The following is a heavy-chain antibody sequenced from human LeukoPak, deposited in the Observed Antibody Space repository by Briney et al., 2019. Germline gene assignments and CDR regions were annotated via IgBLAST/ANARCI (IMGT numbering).Heavy chain of an antibody. CDR3: ARISSIAARLVDY. Sequence: SETLSLTCAVYGGSFSGYYWSWIRQPPGKGLEWIGEINHSGSTNYNPSLKSRVTISVDTSKNQFSLKLSSVTAADTAVYYCARISSIAARLVDYWGQGTLVTVSS. V-gene: IGHV4-34*01. CDR2: INHSGST. D-gene: IGHD6-6*01. J-gene: IGHJ4*02. CDR1: GGSFSGYY.